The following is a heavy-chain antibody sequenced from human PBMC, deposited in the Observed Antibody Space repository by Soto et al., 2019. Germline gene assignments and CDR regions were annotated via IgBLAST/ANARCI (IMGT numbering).Heavy chain of an antibody. D-gene: IGHD3-9*01. CDR2: IFWDDDK. V-gene: IGHV2-5*02. CDR1: GFSLSTPGVC. Sequence: QITLKESGPTLVKPTQTLTLTCTFSGFSLSTPGVCVGWVRQPPGKALEWLALIFWDDDKRYSPSLKSRLTITKDTSKNQVVLTMTNMDPVDTARYYCASSTGYRIFDCWGQGTLVAVSS. CDR3: ASSTGYRIFDC. J-gene: IGHJ4*02.